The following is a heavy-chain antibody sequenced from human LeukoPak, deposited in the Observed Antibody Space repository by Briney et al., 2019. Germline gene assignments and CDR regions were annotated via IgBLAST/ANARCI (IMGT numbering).Heavy chain of an antibody. D-gene: IGHD6-13*01. J-gene: IGHJ4*02. Sequence: GGSLRLSCVASGFTFRNFAMNWVRQAPGKGLEWVSVVTGDSGTTHYADSVKGRFTISRDNAKNSLYLQMNSLRAEDTAVYYCARDEIAAATAFDYWGQGTLVTVSS. CDR1: GFTFRNFA. CDR3: ARDEIAAATAFDY. V-gene: IGHV3-48*04. CDR2: VTGDSGTT.